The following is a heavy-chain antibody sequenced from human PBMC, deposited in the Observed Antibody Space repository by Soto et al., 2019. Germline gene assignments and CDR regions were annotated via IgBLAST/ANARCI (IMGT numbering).Heavy chain of an antibody. J-gene: IGHJ4*02. CDR3: ARPEIAAAGKEGDY. CDR2: IYYSGST. D-gene: IGHD6-13*01. CDR1: GGSISSSSYY. V-gene: IGHV4-39*01. Sequence: QLQLQESGPGLVKPSETLSLTCTVSGGSISSSSYYWGWIRQPPGKGLEWIGSIYYSGSTYYNPSLKSRVTISVDTSKNQFSLKLSSVTAADTAVYYCARPEIAAAGKEGDYWGQGTLVTVSS.